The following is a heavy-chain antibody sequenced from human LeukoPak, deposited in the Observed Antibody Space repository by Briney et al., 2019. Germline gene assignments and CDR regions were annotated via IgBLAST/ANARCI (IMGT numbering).Heavy chain of an antibody. Sequence: PGGSLRLSCAASGFTFSSYAMSWVRQAPGKGLEWVSYISSSSSTIYYADSVKGRFTISRDNAKNSLYLQMNSLRAEDTAVYYCARELWQPPDHDAFDIWGQGTMVTVSS. CDR1: GFTFSSYA. CDR3: ARELWQPPDHDAFDI. J-gene: IGHJ3*02. V-gene: IGHV3-48*04. CDR2: ISSSSSTI. D-gene: IGHD1-14*01.